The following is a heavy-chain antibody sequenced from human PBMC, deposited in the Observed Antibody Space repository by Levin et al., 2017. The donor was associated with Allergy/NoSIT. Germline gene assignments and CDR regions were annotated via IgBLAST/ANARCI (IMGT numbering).Heavy chain of an antibody. D-gene: IGHD2-8*01. V-gene: IGHV3-33*01. CDR1: GFTFTSYG. J-gene: IGHJ4*02. CDR3: ARDRVPYAISRGGFDY. CDR2: IWYDGSNK. Sequence: PGGSLRLSCAASGFTFTSYGIHWVRQAPGKGLEWVAVIWYDGSNKYYADSVKGRFTISRDNSKNMVFLLMSSLRAEDTAVYYCARDRVPYAISRGGFDYWGQGTLVTVSS.